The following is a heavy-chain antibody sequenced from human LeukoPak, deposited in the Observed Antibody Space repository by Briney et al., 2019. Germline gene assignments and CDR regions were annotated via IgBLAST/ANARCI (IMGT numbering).Heavy chain of an antibody. V-gene: IGHV3-15*01. CDR3: TTDLSWFGELLAPPLDY. CDR2: IKSKTDGGTT. Sequence: GGSLRLSCAASGFTFSNGWMSWGRQAPGKGLEWVGRIKSKTDGGTTDYAAPVKGRFTISRDDSKNTLYLQMNSLKTEDTAVYYCTTDLSWFGELLAPPLDYWGQGTLVTVSS. J-gene: IGHJ4*02. D-gene: IGHD3-10*01. CDR1: GFTFSNGW.